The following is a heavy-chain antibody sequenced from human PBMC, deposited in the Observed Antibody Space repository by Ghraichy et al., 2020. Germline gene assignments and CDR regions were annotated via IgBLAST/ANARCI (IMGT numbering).Heavy chain of an antibody. CDR1: GFTFSNYW. D-gene: IGHD3-22*01. Sequence: GGSLRLSCAASGFTFSNYWMSWVRQAPGKGLEWVSNIKQDGSEIHYVDSLKGRFTISRDNAKNSLFLQMNSLRAEDTGVYYCAREKAASSGNYFSYYGMDVWGQGTTVTVSS. V-gene: IGHV3-7*01. CDR2: IKQDGSEI. J-gene: IGHJ6*02. CDR3: AREKAASSGNYFSYYGMDV.